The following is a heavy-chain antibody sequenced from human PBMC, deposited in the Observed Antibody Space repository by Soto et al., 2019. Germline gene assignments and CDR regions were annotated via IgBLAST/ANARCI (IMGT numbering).Heavy chain of an antibody. Sequence: GSGPTLVNPTETLTLTCTFSGFSLTSPGMCVSWIRQSPGKALEWLALIERDDDDKYYSTSLKTRLTISKETRKNQVVLTMANMEPADTATYYCARSIRGPRRFNGMDVWGQGTTVTVSS. D-gene: IGHD1-20*01. CDR3: ARSIRGPRRFNGMDV. V-gene: IGHV2-70*13. J-gene: IGHJ6*02. CDR2: IERDDDDK. CDR1: GFSLTSPGMC.